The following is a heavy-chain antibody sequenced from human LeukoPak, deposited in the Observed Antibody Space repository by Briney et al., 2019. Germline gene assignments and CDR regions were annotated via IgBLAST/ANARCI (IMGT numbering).Heavy chain of an antibody. CDR2: ISGSGGST. CDR1: GFTFSSYA. Sequence: GGSLRLSCAASGFTFSSYAMSWVRQAPGKGLEWVSAISGSGGSTYYADSVKGRFTISRDNAKNLLFLQMNSLRAEDTAVYYCARDPVLVAGTGFDYWGQGTLVTVSS. D-gene: IGHD6-19*01. V-gene: IGHV3-23*01. CDR3: ARDPVLVAGTGFDY. J-gene: IGHJ4*02.